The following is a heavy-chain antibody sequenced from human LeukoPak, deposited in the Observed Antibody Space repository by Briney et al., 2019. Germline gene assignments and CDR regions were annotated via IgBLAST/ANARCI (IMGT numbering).Heavy chain of an antibody. CDR3: AKALRGFSGYDLVDY. CDR1: GFTFSSYG. CDR2: ISYDGSNK. V-gene: IGHV3-30*18. J-gene: IGHJ4*02. Sequence: GGSLRLSCAASGFTFSSYGMHWVRQAPGKGLEWVTVISYDGSNKRYVDSVKGRFTISRDNSKKTLYLQMNSLRAEDTAMYYCAKALRGFSGYDLVDYWGQGTLVTVSS. D-gene: IGHD5-12*01.